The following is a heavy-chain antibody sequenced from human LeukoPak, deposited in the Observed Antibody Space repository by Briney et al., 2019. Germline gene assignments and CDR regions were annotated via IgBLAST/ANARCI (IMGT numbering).Heavy chain of an antibody. CDR3: ARAGGSGSIDAFDI. Sequence: PGGSLRLSCAACGFTFSSYSMNWVRQAPGKGLEWVSYISSSSSTIYYADSVKGRFTISRDNAKNSLYLQMNSLRAEDTAVYYCARAGGSGSIDAFDIWGQGTMVTVSS. J-gene: IGHJ3*02. CDR1: GFTFSSYS. CDR2: ISSSSSTI. D-gene: IGHD3-10*01. V-gene: IGHV3-48*01.